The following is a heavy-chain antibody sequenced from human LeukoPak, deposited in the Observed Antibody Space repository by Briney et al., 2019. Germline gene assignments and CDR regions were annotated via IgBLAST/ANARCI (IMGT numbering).Heavy chain of an antibody. Sequence: ASVKVSCKASGYTFTSYDINWVRQATGQGLEWMGWMNPNSGSTGYAQKFQGRVTITRSTSISTAYMELSGLRSEDTAVYYCARGRSTGYPYYFEYWGQGTLVAVSS. CDR3: ARGRSTGYPYYFEY. V-gene: IGHV1-8*03. CDR2: MNPNSGST. D-gene: IGHD5-12*01. CDR1: GYTFTSYD. J-gene: IGHJ4*02.